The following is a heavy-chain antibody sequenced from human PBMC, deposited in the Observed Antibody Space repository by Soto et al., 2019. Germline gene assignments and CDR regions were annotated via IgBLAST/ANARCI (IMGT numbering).Heavy chain of an antibody. CDR2: IYWNDDK. CDR1: GFSLSTSGVG. Sequence: SGPTLVNPTQTLTLTCTFSGFSLSTSGVGVGWIRQPPGKALEWLALIYWNDDKRYSPSLKSRLTITKDTSKNQVVLTMTNMDPADTATYYCAHRGYSYGYFGYYYYGMDVWGQGTTVTVSS. D-gene: IGHD5-18*01. CDR3: AHRGYSYGYFGYYYYGMDV. V-gene: IGHV2-5*01. J-gene: IGHJ6*02.